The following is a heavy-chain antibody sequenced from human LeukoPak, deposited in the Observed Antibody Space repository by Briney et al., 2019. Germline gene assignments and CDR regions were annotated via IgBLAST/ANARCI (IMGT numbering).Heavy chain of an antibody. CDR2: ISSSSSYM. V-gene: IGHV3-21*01. D-gene: IGHD2-15*01. CDR3: ARDRCSGGSCYAEYFQH. J-gene: IGHJ1*01. CDR1: GFTFSSYS. Sequence: GGSLRLSCAASGFTFSSYSMNWVRQAPGKGLEWVSSISSSSSYMYYTDSVKGRFTISRDNAKNSLYLQMNSLRAEDTAVYYCARDRCSGGSCYAEYFQHWGQGTLVTVSS.